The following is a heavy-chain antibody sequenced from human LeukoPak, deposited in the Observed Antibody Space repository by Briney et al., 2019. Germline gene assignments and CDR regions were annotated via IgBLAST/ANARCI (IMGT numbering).Heavy chain of an antibody. CDR1: GGTFSSYA. CDR2: IIPIFGTA. CDR3: ARAVDTAMVPPLYYYYYMDV. Sequence: EASVKVSCKASGGTFSSYAISWVRQAPGQGLEWMGGIIPIFGTANYAQKFQGRVTITADKSTSTAYMELSSLRSEDTAVYYCARAVDTAMVPPLYYYYYMDVRGKGTTVTVSS. D-gene: IGHD5-18*01. V-gene: IGHV1-69*06. J-gene: IGHJ6*03.